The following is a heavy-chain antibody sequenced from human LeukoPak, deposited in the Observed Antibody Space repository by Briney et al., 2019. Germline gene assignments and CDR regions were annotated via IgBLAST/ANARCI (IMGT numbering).Heavy chain of an antibody. J-gene: IGHJ4*02. CDR2: ISNNGGYT. CDR3: AKQLGYCSDGSCYFPY. Sequence: GGSLRLSCAASGFTFSSFSMIWVRQAPGKGLEWVSAISNNGGYTYYADSVQGRFTISRDNSKSTLCLQMNSLRAEDTAVYYCAKQLGYCSDGSCYFPYWGQGTLVTVSS. D-gene: IGHD2-15*01. V-gene: IGHV3-23*01. CDR1: GFTFSSFS.